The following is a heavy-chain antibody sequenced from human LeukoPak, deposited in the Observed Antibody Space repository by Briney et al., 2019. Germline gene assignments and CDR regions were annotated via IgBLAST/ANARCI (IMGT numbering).Heavy chain of an antibody. Sequence: ASVKVSCKASGYTFTSYGISWVRQAPGQGLEWMGWISAYNGNTNYAQKPQGRVTMTTDTSTSTAYMELRSLRSDDTAVYYCARDMGSSWSTLTYYYYYMDVWGKGTTVTVSS. J-gene: IGHJ6*03. V-gene: IGHV1-18*01. D-gene: IGHD6-13*01. CDR3: ARDMGSSWSTLTYYYYYMDV. CDR2: ISAYNGNT. CDR1: GYTFTSYG.